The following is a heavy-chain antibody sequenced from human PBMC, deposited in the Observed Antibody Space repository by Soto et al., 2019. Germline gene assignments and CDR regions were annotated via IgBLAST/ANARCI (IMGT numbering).Heavy chain of an antibody. CDR2: ISWNSGSI. D-gene: IGHD3-10*01. CDR3: AKDWTYGSGSYYNDDAFDI. V-gene: IGHV3-9*01. CDR1: GFTFDDYA. Sequence: EVQLLESGGGLVQPGRSLRLSCAASGFTFDDYAMHWVRQAPGKGLEWVSGISWNSGSIGYADSVKGRFTISRDNAKNSLYLQMNSLRAEDTALYYCAKDWTYGSGSYYNDDAFDIWGQGTMVTVSS. J-gene: IGHJ3*02.